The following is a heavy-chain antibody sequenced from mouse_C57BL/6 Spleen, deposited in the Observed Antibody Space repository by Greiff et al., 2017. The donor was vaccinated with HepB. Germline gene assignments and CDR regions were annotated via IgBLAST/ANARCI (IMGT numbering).Heavy chain of an antibody. V-gene: IGHV3-6*01. CDR3: ARGDAPYYFDY. CDR2: ISYDGSN. J-gene: IGHJ2*01. CDR1: GYSITSGYY. Sequence: DVQLVESGPGLVKPSQSLSLTCSVTGYSITSGYYWNWIRQFPGNKLEWMGYISYDGSNNYNPSLKNRISITRDTSKNQFFLKLNSVTTEDTATYYCARGDAPYYFDYWGQGTTLTVSS.